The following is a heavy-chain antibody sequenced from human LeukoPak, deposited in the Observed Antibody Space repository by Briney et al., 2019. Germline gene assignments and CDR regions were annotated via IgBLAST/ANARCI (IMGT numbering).Heavy chain of an antibody. CDR1: GFTFSSYG. CDR3: ARIGYSISWSGDY. J-gene: IGHJ4*02. Sequence: LRLSCAASGFTFSSYGMHWVRQAPGKGLEWVALISSDGNNKYYADSVKGRFSISRDNSKNTLYLQMNSLRAEDTAVYYCARIGYSISWSGDYWGQGSLVTVSS. V-gene: IGHV3-30*03. D-gene: IGHD6-13*01. CDR2: ISSDGNNK.